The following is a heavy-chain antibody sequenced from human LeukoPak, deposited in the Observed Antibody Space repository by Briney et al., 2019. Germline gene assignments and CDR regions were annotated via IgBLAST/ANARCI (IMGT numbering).Heavy chain of an antibody. CDR3: ARRSSSWYFSFDY. Sequence: GESLNTSYNKSEYSFTSYWIGRVRQMPGKGLEWMGIIYPGDSDTRYSPSFQGQVTISADKSISTAYLQWSSLKASDTAMYYCARRSSSWYFSFDYWGQGTLVTVSS. J-gene: IGHJ4*02. V-gene: IGHV5-51*01. D-gene: IGHD6-13*01. CDR2: IYPGDSDT. CDR1: EYSFTSYW.